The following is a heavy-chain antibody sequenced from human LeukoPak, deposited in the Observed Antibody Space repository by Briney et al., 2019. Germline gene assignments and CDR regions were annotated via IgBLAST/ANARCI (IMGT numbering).Heavy chain of an antibody. V-gene: IGHV3-23*01. CDR1: GFTFSSYA. Sequence: GGSLRLSCAASGFTFSSYAMSWVRQAPGKGLEWVSAISGSGGSTYYADSVKGRFTISRDNSKNTLYLQMNSLRAEDTAVYYCARLRYFDWLSRANWFDPWGQGILVTVSS. D-gene: IGHD3-9*01. J-gene: IGHJ5*02. CDR3: ARLRYFDWLSRANWFDP. CDR2: ISGSGGST.